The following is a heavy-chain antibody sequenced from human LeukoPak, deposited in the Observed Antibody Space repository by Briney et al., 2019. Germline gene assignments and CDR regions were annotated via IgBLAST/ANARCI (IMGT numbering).Heavy chain of an antibody. D-gene: IGHD1-26*01. V-gene: IGHV3-30*18. Sequence: GRSLRLSCAASGFTFSSYGMHWVRQAPGKGLEWVAVISYDGSNKYYADSVKGRFTISRGNSKNTLYLQMNSLRAEDTAVYYCAKDRRFESYSTYYYGMDVWGQGTTVTVSS. CDR3: AKDRRFESYSTYYYGMDV. CDR1: GFTFSSYG. J-gene: IGHJ6*02. CDR2: ISYDGSNK.